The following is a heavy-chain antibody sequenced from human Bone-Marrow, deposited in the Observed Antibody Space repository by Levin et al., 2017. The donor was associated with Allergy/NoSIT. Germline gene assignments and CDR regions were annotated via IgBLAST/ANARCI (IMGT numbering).Heavy chain of an antibody. J-gene: IGHJ6*03. CDR3: AKDSTMTIVTTSYMDV. Sequence: GESLKISCAASGFSFSKYAMHWVRQYPGKGLEWVAIVSSDGSEKAYAESVKGRFTISRDNSENTLYLQMSSLRPEDTAVYYCAKDSTMTIVTTSYMDVWGAGTTVAVSS. D-gene: IGHD4-17*01. CDR2: VSSDGSEK. V-gene: IGHV3-30*18. CDR1: GFSFSKYA.